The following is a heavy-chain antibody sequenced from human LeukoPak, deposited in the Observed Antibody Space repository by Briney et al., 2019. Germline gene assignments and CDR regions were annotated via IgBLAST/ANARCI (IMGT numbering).Heavy chain of an antibody. D-gene: IGHD5-12*01. V-gene: IGHV3-11*01. Sequence: GGSLRLSCAASGFTFSDYFMTWIRQAPGKGLGWVSYISTSGSTIFYADSVQGRFTISRDNAKNSLYLQMNSLRAEDTAVYYCARAIGSGYVWFDYWGQGTLVTVSS. CDR3: ARAIGSGYVWFDY. CDR1: GFTFSDYF. CDR2: ISTSGSTI. J-gene: IGHJ4*02.